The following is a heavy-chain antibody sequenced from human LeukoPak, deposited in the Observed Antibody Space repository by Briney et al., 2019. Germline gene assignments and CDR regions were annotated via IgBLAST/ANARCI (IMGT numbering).Heavy chain of an antibody. D-gene: IGHD1-26*01. Sequence: TSETLSLTCAVYGGSFSGYYWSWIRQPPGKGLEWIGEINHSGSTNYNPSLKSRVTISVDTSKNQFSLKLSSVTAADTAVYYCARGKAEVGATISGVYYFDYWGQGTLVTVSS. CDR1: GGSFSGYY. J-gene: IGHJ4*02. V-gene: IGHV4-34*01. CDR3: ARGKAEVGATISGVYYFDY. CDR2: INHSGST.